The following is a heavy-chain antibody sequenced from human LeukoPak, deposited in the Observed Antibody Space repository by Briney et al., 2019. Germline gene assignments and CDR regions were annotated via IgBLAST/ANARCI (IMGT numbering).Heavy chain of an antibody. D-gene: IGHD3-22*01. Sequence: GGSLRLSCAASGFTFSSYAMSWVRQASGKGLEWVSAISGSGGSTYYADSVKGRFTISRDNSKNTLYLQMNSLRAEDTAVYYCAKDWDSSGYYNYWGQGTLVTVSS. V-gene: IGHV3-23*01. CDR3: AKDWDSSGYYNY. J-gene: IGHJ4*02. CDR1: GFTFSSYA. CDR2: ISGSGGST.